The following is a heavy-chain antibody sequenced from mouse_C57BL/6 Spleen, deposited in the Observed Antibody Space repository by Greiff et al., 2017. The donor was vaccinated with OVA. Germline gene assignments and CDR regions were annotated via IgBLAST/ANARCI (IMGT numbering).Heavy chain of an antibody. V-gene: IGHV3-1*01. Sequence: EVQLQQSGPGMVKPSQSLSLTCTVTGYSITSGYDWHWIRHFPGNKLEWMGYISYSCSTNYNPSLKSRISITHDTSKNHFFLKLNSVTTEDTATYYCARGSYYFDYWGQGTTLTVSS. J-gene: IGHJ2*01. CDR2: ISYSCST. CDR1: GYSITSGYD. CDR3: ARGSYYFDY.